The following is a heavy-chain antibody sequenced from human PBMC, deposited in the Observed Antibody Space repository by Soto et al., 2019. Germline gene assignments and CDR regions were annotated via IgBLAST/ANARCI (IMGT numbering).Heavy chain of an antibody. CDR3: ASTPVTGRYSYYGMDA. J-gene: IGHJ6*02. CDR1: SFYA. CDR2: LIPVFDTP. D-gene: IGHD4-4*01. Sequence: QVQPVQSGSEVKKPGSSVRVSCKTGSFYAVSWVRQAPGQGLEWKGGLIPVFDTPSYAQKFQGRVTITADESKGTAYMELSSLRSEDTALYYCASTPVTGRYSYYGMDAWDQGIAVTVSS. V-gene: IGHV1-69*01.